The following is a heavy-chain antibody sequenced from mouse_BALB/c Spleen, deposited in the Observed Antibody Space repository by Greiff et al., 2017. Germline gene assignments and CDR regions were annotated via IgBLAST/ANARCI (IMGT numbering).Heavy chain of an antibody. CDR3: ARTGTGYFDY. CDR2: ISNGGGST. V-gene: IGHV5-12-2*01. CDR1: GFTFSSYT. J-gene: IGHJ2*01. D-gene: IGHD4-1*01. Sequence: EVKVVESGGGLVQPGGSLKLSCAASGFTFSSYTMSWVRQTPEKRLEWVAYISNGGGSTYYPDTVKGRFTISRDNAKNTLYLQMSSLKSEDTAMYYCARTGTGYFDYWGQGTTLTVSS.